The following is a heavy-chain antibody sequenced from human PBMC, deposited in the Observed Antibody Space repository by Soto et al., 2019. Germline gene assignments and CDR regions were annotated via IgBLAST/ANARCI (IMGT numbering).Heavy chain of an antibody. CDR1: GDTFTSYD. V-gene: IGHV1-8*01. Sequence: QVQLVQSGAEVKKPGASVKVSCKASGDTFTSYDINLVRQATGQGLEWMGWMNPNSGNTGYAQKFQGRVTMTRNTSISIAYMELGSLRCEDTAVYYGARGTRYGSGWYGGEYYYYMEVWGKGSTVTVSS. J-gene: IGHJ6*03. CDR2: MNPNSGNT. CDR3: ARGTRYGSGWYGGEYYYYMEV. D-gene: IGHD6-13*01.